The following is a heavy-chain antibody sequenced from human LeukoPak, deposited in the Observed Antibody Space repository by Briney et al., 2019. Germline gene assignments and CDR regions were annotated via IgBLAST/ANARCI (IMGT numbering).Heavy chain of an antibody. J-gene: IGHJ6*03. CDR2: IYYSGST. V-gene: IGHV4-59*01. Sequence: KPSETLSLTCTVSGGSISSYYWSWIRQPPGKGLEWIGYIYYSGSTNYNPSLESRVTISVDTSKNQFSLKLSSVTAADTAVYYCVRDLVVPAAMPYYYYYYMDVWGKGTTVTVSS. CDR1: GGSISSYY. D-gene: IGHD2-2*01. CDR3: VRDLVVPAAMPYYYYYYMDV.